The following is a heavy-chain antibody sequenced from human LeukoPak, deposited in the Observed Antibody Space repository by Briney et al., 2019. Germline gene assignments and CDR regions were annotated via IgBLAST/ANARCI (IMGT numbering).Heavy chain of an antibody. CDR3: AKGTGLLRYFDWLPTYYGMDV. Sequence: GGSLRLSCAASGFTFSDAWMTWVRQAPGEGLEWVGRIKSRANGGTTDYAAPVKGRFTISRDDSKNTLYLQMNSLKTEDTAVYYCAKGTGLLRYFDWLPTYYGMDVWGQGTTVTVSS. D-gene: IGHD3-9*01. J-gene: IGHJ6*02. V-gene: IGHV3-15*01. CDR1: GFTFSDAW. CDR2: IKSRANGGTT.